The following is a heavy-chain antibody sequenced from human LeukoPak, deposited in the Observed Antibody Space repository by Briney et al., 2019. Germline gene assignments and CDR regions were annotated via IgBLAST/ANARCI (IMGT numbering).Heavy chain of an antibody. Sequence: PSETLSLTCTVSGGSISSYYWSWIRQPPGKGLEWIGYIYYSGSTNYNPSLKSRVNISVDTSKNQFSLKLSSVTAADTAVYYCARDTTPKYYYDSSGYYWFGAFDIWGQGTMVTVSS. J-gene: IGHJ3*02. CDR3: ARDTTPKYYYDSSGYYWFGAFDI. V-gene: IGHV4-59*01. D-gene: IGHD3-22*01. CDR1: GGSISSYY. CDR2: IYYSGST.